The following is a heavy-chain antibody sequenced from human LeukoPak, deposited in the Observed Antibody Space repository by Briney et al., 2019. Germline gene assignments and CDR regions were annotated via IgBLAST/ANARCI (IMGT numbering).Heavy chain of an antibody. CDR3: ARDFYAFWSGYYFFDY. Sequence: ADTLSLTCTVSGGSISSYYWSWVRQPAGKGLEWIGRIYTSGSTNFNPSIQGRSTMSVDTSKNQFSLKLSSVTAADTAVYYCARDFYAFWSGYYFFDYWGQGTLVTVSS. CDR2: IYTSGST. D-gene: IGHD3-3*01. V-gene: IGHV4-4*07. J-gene: IGHJ4*02. CDR1: GGSISSYY.